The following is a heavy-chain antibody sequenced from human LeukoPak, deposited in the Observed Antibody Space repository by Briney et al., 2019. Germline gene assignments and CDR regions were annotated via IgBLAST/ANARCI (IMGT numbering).Heavy chain of an antibody. Sequence: SETLSLTCTVSGGSISSYYWSWIRQPPGKGLEWIGYIYYSGSTNYNPSLKSRVTISVDTSKNQFSLKLSSVTAADTAVYYCARVRPSVLWFGELFSDFDYWGQGTLVTVSS. CDR3: ARVRPSVLWFGELFSDFDY. CDR2: IYYSGST. V-gene: IGHV4-59*01. J-gene: IGHJ4*02. CDR1: GGSISSYY. D-gene: IGHD3-10*01.